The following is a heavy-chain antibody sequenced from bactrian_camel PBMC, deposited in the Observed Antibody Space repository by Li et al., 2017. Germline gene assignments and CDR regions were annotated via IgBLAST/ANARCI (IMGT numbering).Heavy chain of an antibody. Sequence: HVQLVESGGGSVQAGGSWRLSCLASRSTNRKYCMAWFRQAPGKEGEGVAALVSGGTTRYSDSVVGRFTISKDQAKNTLYLQMNSLQPEDTATYYCAAEGWYHSRGLCPLTWGWHYSGQGTQVTVS. V-gene: IGHV3S53*01. J-gene: IGHJ4*01. CDR1: RSTNRKYC. D-gene: IGHD6*01. CDR3: AAEGWYHSRGLCPLTWGWHY. CDR2: LVSGGTT.